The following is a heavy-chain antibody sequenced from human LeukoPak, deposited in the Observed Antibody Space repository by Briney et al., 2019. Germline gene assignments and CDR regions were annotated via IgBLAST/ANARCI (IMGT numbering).Heavy chain of an antibody. J-gene: IGHJ6*03. CDR1: GFTFMTYS. D-gene: IGHD6-13*01. Sequence: GGSLRLSCSASGFTFMTYSMNWVRQAPGKGLEWVSSISSRGTYIYYADSVKGRFTIPSDNAKNSLYLQMNSLRADDTAVYYCARVRGSSYIYSMDVWGKGTTVTVSS. V-gene: IGHV3-21*01. CDR3: ARVRGSSYIYSMDV. CDR2: ISSRGTYI.